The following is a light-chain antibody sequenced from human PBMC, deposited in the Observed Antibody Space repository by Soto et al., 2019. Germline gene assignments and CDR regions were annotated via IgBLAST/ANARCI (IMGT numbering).Light chain of an antibody. CDR2: GAS. CDR1: QSISSN. Sequence: ELVMTQSPATLSVPPGERATLSCRASQSISSNLAWYQQKPGQAPRLLIYGASTRATGIPARFSGSGSGTEFTLTISSLQSEDLAVYYCQQSNNWRTFGQGTKVDIK. V-gene: IGKV3-15*01. J-gene: IGKJ1*01. CDR3: QQSNNWRT.